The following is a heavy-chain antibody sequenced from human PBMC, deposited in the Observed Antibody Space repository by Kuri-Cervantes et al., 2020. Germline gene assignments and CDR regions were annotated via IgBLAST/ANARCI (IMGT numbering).Heavy chain of an antibody. CDR2: INQDGSAK. CDR1: GFTFSSYA. V-gene: IGHV3-7*01. Sequence: GESLKISCAASGFTFSSYAMHWVRQAPGKGLEWVANINQDGSAKNYADSVQGRFTISRDNAKNSLHLQMNSLRAEDTAVYYCAKDSYSKGDYWGQGTLVTVSS. CDR3: AKDSYSKGDY. J-gene: IGHJ4*02. D-gene: IGHD4-11*01.